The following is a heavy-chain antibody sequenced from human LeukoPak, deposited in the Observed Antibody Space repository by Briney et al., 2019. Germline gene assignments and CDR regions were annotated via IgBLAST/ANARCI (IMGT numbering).Heavy chain of an antibody. CDR1: GGSISTYY. V-gene: IGHV4-59*08. CDR3: ARHRYSSAWSVVDY. CDR2: IYYSGST. Sequence: PSETLSLTCTVSGGSISTYYWSWIRQPPGKGLEWIGNIYYSGSTNYNPSLKSRVTISVDTSKNQFSLKLTAVTAADTAVYYCARHRYSSAWSVVDYWGQGTLVTVSS. D-gene: IGHD6-19*01. J-gene: IGHJ4*02.